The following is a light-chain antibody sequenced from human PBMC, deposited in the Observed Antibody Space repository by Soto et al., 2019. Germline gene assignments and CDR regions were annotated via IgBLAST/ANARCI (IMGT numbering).Light chain of an antibody. CDR1: ESVSSK. V-gene: IGKV3-20*01. CDR2: DDS. Sequence: EIVLTQSPGTLSLSPGERATLSCRASESVSSKLVWYQQKTGQAPRLLIFDDSNRATGIPDRFSGSGSGTELNLTISRLQPDDFATYYCQKYNSYSRTFGQGTKVDIK. J-gene: IGKJ1*01. CDR3: QKYNSYSRT.